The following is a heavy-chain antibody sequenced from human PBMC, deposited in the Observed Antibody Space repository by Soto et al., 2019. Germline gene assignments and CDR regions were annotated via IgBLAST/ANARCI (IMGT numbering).Heavy chain of an antibody. CDR2: ITSYGGTT. D-gene: IGHD3-3*01. J-gene: IGHJ5*02. V-gene: IGHV3-64D*06. CDR3: VKGEVMIFGVVTFDR. CDR1: GFTFSNSA. Sequence: GGSLRLSCSACGFTFSNSAMYWVRQAPGKGLEYVATITSYGGTTYYADSVKGRFTISRDNSKNILYLQMSSLRPEDTAVYYCVKGEVMIFGVVTFDRWGQGTLVTVSS.